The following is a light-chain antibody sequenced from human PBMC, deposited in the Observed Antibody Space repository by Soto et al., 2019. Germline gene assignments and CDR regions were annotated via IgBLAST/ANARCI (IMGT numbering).Light chain of an antibody. CDR1: KLGDKY. J-gene: IGLJ1*01. V-gene: IGLV3-1*01. CDR3: QAWDSWYV. CDR2: QDS. Sequence: SYELTQPPSVSVSPGQTASITCSGDKLGDKYACWYQQKPGQSPVLVIYQDSKRPSGIPERFSGSNSGNTATLTISGTQAMDEADYYCQAWDSWYVFGTGTKVTVL.